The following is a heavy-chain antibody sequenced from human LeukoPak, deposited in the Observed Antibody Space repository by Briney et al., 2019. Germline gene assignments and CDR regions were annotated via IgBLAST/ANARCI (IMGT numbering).Heavy chain of an antibody. CDR1: GSTFTSAW. CDR2: MNEDGSGR. V-gene: IGHV3-7*01. Sequence: GGSLRLSCAASGSTFTSAWMSWLRQTPEKGLEWVAHMNEDGSGRFYVDSAKGRFTISRDDTQNSVYLQMNSLRVEDTAVYYCAAWFGESVPWGQGTLATVSS. CDR3: AAWFGESVP. J-gene: IGHJ5*02. D-gene: IGHD3-10*01.